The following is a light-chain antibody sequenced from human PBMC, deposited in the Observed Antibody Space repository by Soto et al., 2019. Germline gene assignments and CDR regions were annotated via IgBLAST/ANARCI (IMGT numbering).Light chain of an antibody. J-gene: IGKJ5*01. CDR1: QSVSSNY. CDR3: PQYAPSPAFT. Sequence: ETVLTQSPGTLSLSPGERATLSCRASQSVSSNYLVWYQQKPGQAPRLLISGVSTRATGIPDRFSGSGSGTDFTLATTRLEPEDVAVYYCPQYAPSPAFTFGQGTRVEIK. CDR2: GVS. V-gene: IGKV3-20*01.